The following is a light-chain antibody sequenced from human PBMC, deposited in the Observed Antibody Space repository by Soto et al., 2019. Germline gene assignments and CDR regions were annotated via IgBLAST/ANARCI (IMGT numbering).Light chain of an antibody. J-gene: IGKJ5*01. CDR1: QSVGSN. V-gene: IGKV3-15*01. CDR3: QQYTNWPPIT. Sequence: EIVLTQSPGTLSLSPGERATLSCRASQSVGSNLAWFQQKPDQAPRLLTYGSSTRATGVPARFSGSGSGADFTLTISNLQSEDFAVYYCQQYTNWPPITFGQGTRLEIK. CDR2: GSS.